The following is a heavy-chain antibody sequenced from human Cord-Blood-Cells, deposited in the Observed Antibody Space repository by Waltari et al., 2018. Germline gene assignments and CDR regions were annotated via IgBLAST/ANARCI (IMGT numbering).Heavy chain of an antibody. J-gene: IGHJ4*02. CDR1: GGSFSGYY. Sequence: QVQLQQWGAGLLKPSETLSLTCAVYGGSFSGYYWSCIRQPPGKGLEWIGEINHSGSTNYNPSLKSRVTISVDTSKNQFSLKLSSVTAADTAVYYCAKTGDLYYFDYWGQGTLVTVSS. CDR2: INHSGST. CDR3: AKTGDLYYFDY. D-gene: IGHD7-27*01. V-gene: IGHV4-34*01.